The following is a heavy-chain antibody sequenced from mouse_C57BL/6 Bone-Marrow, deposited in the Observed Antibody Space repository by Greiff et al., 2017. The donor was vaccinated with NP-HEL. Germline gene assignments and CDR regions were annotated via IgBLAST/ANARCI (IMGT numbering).Heavy chain of an antibody. J-gene: IGHJ2*01. V-gene: IGHV1-81*01. D-gene: IGHD1-1*01. Sequence: VKLMESGAELARPGASVKLSCKASGYTFTSYGISWVKQRTGQGLEWIGEIYPRSGNTYYNEKFKGKATLTADKSSSTAYMELRSLTSEDSAVYFCARSYYYGKKAFFDYWGQGTTLTVSS. CDR3: ARSYYYGKKAFFDY. CDR2: IYPRSGNT. CDR1: GYTFTSYG.